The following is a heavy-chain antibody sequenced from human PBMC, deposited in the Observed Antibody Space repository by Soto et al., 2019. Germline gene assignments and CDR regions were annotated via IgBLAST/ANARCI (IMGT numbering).Heavy chain of an antibody. V-gene: IGHV3-23*01. CDR3: ARADSSSWYKSLFVVGPSIVQIDY. CDR1: GFTFSSYA. Sequence: GGSLRLSCAASGFTFSSYAMSWVRQAPGKGLEWVSAISGSGGSTYYADSVKGRFTISRDNSKNTLYLQMNSLRAEDTAVYYCARADSSSWYKSLFVVGPSIVQIDYWGQGTLVTVSS. J-gene: IGHJ4*02. CDR2: ISGSGGST. D-gene: IGHD6-13*01.